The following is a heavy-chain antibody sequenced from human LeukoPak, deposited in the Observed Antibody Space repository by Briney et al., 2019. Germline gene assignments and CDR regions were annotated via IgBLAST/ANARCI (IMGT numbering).Heavy chain of an antibody. CDR1: GGSISSYY. V-gene: IGHV4-59*08. CDR2: VSYSGST. Sequence: PSETLSLTCTVSGGSISSYYWSWIRQPPGKELEWIGYVSYSGSTNYNPSLKSRVTISVDTSKNQFSLKLSSVTAADTAVYYCARHVYVAAAPDYWGQGTLVTVSS. D-gene: IGHD6-13*01. CDR3: ARHVYVAAAPDY. J-gene: IGHJ4*02.